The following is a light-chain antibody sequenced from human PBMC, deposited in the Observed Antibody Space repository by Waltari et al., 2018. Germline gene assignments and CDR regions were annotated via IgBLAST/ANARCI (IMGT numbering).Light chain of an antibody. Sequence: QTVVTQSPSLSVSPGGTVTLTCAFSSGSLSTTSYATWYQQTPGQAPRTLVYKANARSSGVPDRFSGSILGNTAALTITGAQADDESDYYCALYMGSGIWVFGGGTRLTVL. CDR3: ALYMGSGIWV. J-gene: IGLJ3*02. CDR2: KAN. V-gene: IGLV8-61*01. CDR1: SGSLSTTSY.